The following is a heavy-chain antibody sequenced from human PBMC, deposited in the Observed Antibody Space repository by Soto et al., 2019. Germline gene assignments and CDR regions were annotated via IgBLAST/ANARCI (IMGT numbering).Heavy chain of an antibody. CDR2: MNPNSGNT. V-gene: IGHV1-8*01. Sequence: QVQLVQSGAEVKKPGASVKVSCKASGYTFTSYDINWVRKATGQELEWMGWMNPNSGNTGYAQKFQGRVTMPRNTSIGTVYMELSSLRSEHTVMFYCASAESGYCKRTSCALTLWCQGTLVRVSS. CDR1: GYTFTSYD. J-gene: IGHJ4*02. CDR3: ASAESGYCKRTSCALTL. D-gene: IGHD2-2*03.